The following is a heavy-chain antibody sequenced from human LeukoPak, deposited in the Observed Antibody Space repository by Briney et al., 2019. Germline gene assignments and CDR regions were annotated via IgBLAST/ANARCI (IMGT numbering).Heavy chain of an antibody. V-gene: IGHV3-30-3*01. CDR2: ISYDGSNK. D-gene: IGHD7-27*01. CDR3: ARGRPPKLLGIIDY. CDR1: GFTFSSYA. J-gene: IGHJ4*02. Sequence: GGSLRLSCAASGFTFSSYAMSWVRQAPGKGLEWVAVISYDGSNKYYADSVKGRFTISRDNSKNTLYLQMNSLRAEDTAVYYCARGRPPKLLGIIDYWGQGTLVTVSS.